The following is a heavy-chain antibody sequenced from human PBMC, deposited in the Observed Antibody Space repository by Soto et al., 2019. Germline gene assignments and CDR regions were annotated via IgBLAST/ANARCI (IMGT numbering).Heavy chain of an antibody. CDR1: GGSFSGYY. CDR2: INHRGST. D-gene: IGHD6-13*01. CDR3: ARAISAAGTRWFDP. J-gene: IGHJ5*02. V-gene: IGHV4-34*01. Sequence: QVQLQQWGAGLLKPSETLSLTCAVYGGSFSGYYWSWIRQPPGKGLEWIGEINHRGSTNYNPSLKSRGTISVDTSKSQFSLKLSSVTAADTAAYYCARAISAAGTRWFDPWGQGTLVTVSS.